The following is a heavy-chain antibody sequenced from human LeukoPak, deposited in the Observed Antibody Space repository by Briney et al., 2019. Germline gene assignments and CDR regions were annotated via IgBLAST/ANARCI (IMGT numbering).Heavy chain of an antibody. CDR2: ISGSGGST. V-gene: IGHV3-23*01. J-gene: IGHJ4*02. D-gene: IGHD4-17*01. CDR3: ALLHDYGDSYYFDY. Sequence: GGSLRLSCAASGFTFSSYAMSWVRQAPGKGLEWVSAISGSGGSTYYADSVKGRFTISRDNSKNRLYLQMNSLRAEDTAVYYCALLHDYGDSYYFDYWGQGTLVTVSS. CDR1: GFTFSSYA.